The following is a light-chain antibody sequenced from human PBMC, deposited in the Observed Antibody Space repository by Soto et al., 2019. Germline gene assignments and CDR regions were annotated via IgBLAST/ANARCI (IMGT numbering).Light chain of an antibody. V-gene: IGKV3-15*01. Sequence: ELVWTQSRGTVSLSPGERATLSCGASQSVSSNYLAWYQQKPGQAPRLLIYGASTRATGIPARFSGSGSGTEFTLPLSSLQSEDSAVYFCQQYANWPKTFGQGTKVDIK. J-gene: IGKJ1*01. CDR3: QQYANWPKT. CDR2: GAS. CDR1: QSVSSN.